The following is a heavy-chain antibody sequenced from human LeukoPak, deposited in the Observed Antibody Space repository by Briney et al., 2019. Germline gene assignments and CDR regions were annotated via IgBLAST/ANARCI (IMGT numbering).Heavy chain of an antibody. J-gene: IGHJ4*02. Sequence: GGSLRLSCAASGFTFSSYAMSWVRQAPGKGLELVSTISGSGGSTYSADSVKGRFTISRDNSKNTLYLQMNSLRAEDTAVYYCAKLTHDGYASGWYLIVDYFDYWGQGTLVTVSS. CDR3: AKLTHDGYASGWYLIVDYFDY. D-gene: IGHD6-19*01. CDR1: GFTFSSYA. V-gene: IGHV3-23*01. CDR2: ISGSGGST.